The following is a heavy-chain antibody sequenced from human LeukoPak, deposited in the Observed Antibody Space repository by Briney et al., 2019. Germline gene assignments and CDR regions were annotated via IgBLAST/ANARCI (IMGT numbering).Heavy chain of an antibody. CDR2: VKSKADDGTT. Sequence: PGGSLRLSCEASGFSFTNTWMSWVRQAPGKGLEWVGRVKSKADDGTTDYAAPVQGRFTISRDDSKNTLSLQMNSLKTEDTAVYYCATEGDSGSYYGDDAFDMWGQGTMVTVSS. CDR1: GFSFTNTW. J-gene: IGHJ3*02. D-gene: IGHD3-10*01. CDR3: ATEGDSGSYYGDDAFDM. V-gene: IGHV3-15*01.